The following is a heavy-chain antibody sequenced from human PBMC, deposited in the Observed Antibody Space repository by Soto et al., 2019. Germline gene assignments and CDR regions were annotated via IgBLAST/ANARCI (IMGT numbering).Heavy chain of an antibody. CDR3: AGYIAAAANYYYYYYMDV. V-gene: IGHV4-59*08. D-gene: IGHD6-13*01. CDR2: IYYSGST. CDR1: GGSISSYY. J-gene: IGHJ6*03. Sequence: SETLSLTCTVSGGSISSYYWSWIRQPPGKGLEWIGYIYYSGSTNYNPSLKSRVTISVDTSKNQFSLKLSSVTAADTAVYYCAGYIAAAANYYYYYYMDVWGKGTTVTVSS.